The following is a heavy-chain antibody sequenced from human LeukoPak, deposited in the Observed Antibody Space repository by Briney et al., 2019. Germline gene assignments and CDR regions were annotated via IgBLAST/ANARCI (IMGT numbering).Heavy chain of an antibody. CDR2: ISSSSSYI. Sequence: GGSLRLSCAASGFTFSSYSMSWVRQAPGKGLEWVSSISSSSSYIYYADSVKGRFTISRDNDKNSLYLQMNSLRAEDTAVYYCAELGITMIGGVWGKGTTVTISS. D-gene: IGHD3-10*02. J-gene: IGHJ6*04. CDR1: GFTFSSYS. V-gene: IGHV3-21*01. CDR3: AELGITMIGGV.